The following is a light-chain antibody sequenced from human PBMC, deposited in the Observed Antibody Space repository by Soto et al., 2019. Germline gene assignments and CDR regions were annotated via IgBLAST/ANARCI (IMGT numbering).Light chain of an antibody. J-gene: IGKJ2*01. Sequence: DIQMTQSPSTLSASVGDRVTITCRASQSISSWLAWYQQKPGKAPNVLIHKASDLENGVPSRFSGSGSGTEFTLTISSLQPDDLGTYYCQQYKHYSESTFGQGTKLEIK. CDR3: QQYKHYSEST. V-gene: IGKV1-5*03. CDR2: KAS. CDR1: QSISSW.